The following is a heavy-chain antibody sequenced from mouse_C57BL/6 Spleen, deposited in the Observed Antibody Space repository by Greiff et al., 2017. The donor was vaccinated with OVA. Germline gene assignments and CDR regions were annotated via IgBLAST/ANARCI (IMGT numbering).Heavy chain of an antibody. J-gene: IGHJ2*01. D-gene: IGHD1-1*01. V-gene: IGHV1-81*01. Sequence: LVESGAELARPGASVKLSCKASGYTFTSYGISWVKQRTGQGLEWIGEIYPRSGNTYYNEKFKGKATLTADKSSSTAYMELRSLTSEDSAVYFCARERVITTCYYFDYWGQGTTLTVSS. CDR3: ARERVITTCYYFDY. CDR2: IYPRSGNT. CDR1: GYTFTSYG.